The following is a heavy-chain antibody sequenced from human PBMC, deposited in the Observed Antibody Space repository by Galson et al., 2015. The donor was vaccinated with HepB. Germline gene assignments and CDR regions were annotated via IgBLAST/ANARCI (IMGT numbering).Heavy chain of an antibody. CDR3: AGVKRRTVAGPDF. CDR1: GFTFSSHW. CDR2: INEDGSTK. V-gene: IGHV3-7*01. J-gene: IGHJ4*02. Sequence: SLRLSCAASGFTFSSHWMGWVRQAPGKGLEWLANINEDGSTKNYVDSMRGRFTISRDNAKSSLYLQMNSLSDEDTAVYYCAGVKRRTVAGPDFWGQGTLVTVSS. D-gene: IGHD6-19*01.